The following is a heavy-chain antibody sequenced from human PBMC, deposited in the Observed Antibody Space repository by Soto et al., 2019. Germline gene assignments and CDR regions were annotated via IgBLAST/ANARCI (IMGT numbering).Heavy chain of an antibody. V-gene: IGHV4-34*01. CDR3: ARDLQQLGDSYTYYGMDV. CDR2: INHSGST. CDR1: GGSFSGYY. J-gene: IGHJ6*02. D-gene: IGHD2-21*01. Sequence: SETLSLTCAVYGGSFSGYYWSWIRQPPGKGLEWIGEINHSGSTNYNPSLKSRVTISVDTSKNQFSLKLSSVTAADTAVYYCARDLQQLGDSYTYYGMDVWGQGTKVTVYS.